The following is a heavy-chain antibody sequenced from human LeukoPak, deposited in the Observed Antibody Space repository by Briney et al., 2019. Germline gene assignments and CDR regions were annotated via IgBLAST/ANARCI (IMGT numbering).Heavy chain of an antibody. V-gene: IGHV1-18*01. CDR3: ARDHPPLYSGKGSAFDI. CDR1: GGTFSSYA. CDR2: ISAYNGNT. J-gene: IGHJ3*02. D-gene: IGHD1-26*01. Sequence: RASVKVSCKASGGTFSSYAISWVRQAPGQGLEWMGWISAYNGNTNYAQKLQGRVTMTTDTSTSTAYMELRSLRSDDTAVYYCARDHPPLYSGKGSAFDIWGQGTMVTVSS.